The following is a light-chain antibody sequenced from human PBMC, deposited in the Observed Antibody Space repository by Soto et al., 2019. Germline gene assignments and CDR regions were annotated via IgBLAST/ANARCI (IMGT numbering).Light chain of an antibody. CDR2: EVS. CDR3: SSYTSSSTL. V-gene: IGLV2-14*01. J-gene: IGLJ1*01. CDR1: SSDVGSYNY. Sequence: QSALTQPASVSGSPGQSITISCTGTSSDVGSYNYVSWYQQHPGKAPKLMIYEVSDRPSGISSRFSGSKSGNTASLTISGLQTEDEADCYCSSYTSSSTLFGTGTKGTVL.